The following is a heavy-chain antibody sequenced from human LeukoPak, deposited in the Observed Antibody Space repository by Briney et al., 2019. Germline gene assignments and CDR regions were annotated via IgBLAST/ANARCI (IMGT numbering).Heavy chain of an antibody. CDR2: IYSGGST. D-gene: IGHD6-13*01. CDR1: GFTVSSNY. V-gene: IGHV3-66*02. Sequence: GGSLRLSCAASGFTVSSNYMSWVRQAPGKGLEWVSVIYSGGSTYYADSVKGRFTISRDNSKNTLYLQMNSLRAEDTAVYYCASHPALSSSSWWASRGTDYWGQGTLVTVPS. J-gene: IGHJ4*02. CDR3: ASHPALSSSSWWASRGTDY.